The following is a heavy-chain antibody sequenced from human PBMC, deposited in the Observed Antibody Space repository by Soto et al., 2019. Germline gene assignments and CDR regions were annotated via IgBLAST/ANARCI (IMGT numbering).Heavy chain of an antibody. CDR3: ARHPSDFWFDP. CDR2: IYYSGST. Sequence: SETLSLTCSVSGGSISSSSYFWGWIRQPPGKGLEWIGSIYYSGSTYYNPSLKSRVTVSVDTSKNQFSLKLSSVTAADTAVYYCARHPSDFWFDPWGQGTPVTVSS. CDR1: GGSISSSSYF. J-gene: IGHJ5*02. D-gene: IGHD2-21*02. V-gene: IGHV4-39*01.